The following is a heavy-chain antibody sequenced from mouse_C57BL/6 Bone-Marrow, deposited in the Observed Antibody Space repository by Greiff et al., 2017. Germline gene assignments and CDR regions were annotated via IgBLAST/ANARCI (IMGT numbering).Heavy chain of an antibody. CDR1: GFTFSSYA. J-gene: IGHJ3*01. CDR3: ARDLMVTPAWFAY. V-gene: IGHV5-4*01. CDR2: ISDGGSYT. D-gene: IGHD2-2*01. Sequence: EVQVVESGGGLVKPGGSLKLSCAASGFTFSSYAMSWVRQTPEKRLEWVATISDGGSYTYYPDNVKGRFTISRDNAKNNLYLQMSHLKSEDTAMYYCARDLMVTPAWFAYWGQGTLVTVSA.